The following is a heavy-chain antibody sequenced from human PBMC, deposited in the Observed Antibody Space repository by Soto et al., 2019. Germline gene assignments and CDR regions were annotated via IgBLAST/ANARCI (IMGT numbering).Heavy chain of an antibody. D-gene: IGHD6-13*01. CDR2: IYPGDSNT. J-gene: IGHJ6*02. V-gene: IGHV5-51*01. Sequence: PGECLKISCKGSGYTFTNYWIDWVRQMPGKGLEWMGIIYPGDSNTKYSPSFQGQVTISADKSTSTAFLQWSTLKASDTAMYYCARHLGSPGYYSGMDVWGQGTTVTVSS. CDR3: ARHLGSPGYYSGMDV. CDR1: GYTFTNYW.